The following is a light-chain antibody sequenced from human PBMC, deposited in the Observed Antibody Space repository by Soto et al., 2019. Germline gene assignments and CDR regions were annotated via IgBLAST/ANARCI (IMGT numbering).Light chain of an antibody. J-gene: IGLJ1*01. CDR3: AAWDDSLSGRS. Sequence: QSVLTQPPSASGTPGQRVTISCSGSSSNIGSNYVYWYQQLPGTAPKLLIYRNNQRPSGVPDRFSGSKSGTSASLAISGRRSEDEAGYYCAAWDDSLSGRSFGTGTKLTVL. CDR2: RNN. CDR1: SSNIGSNY. V-gene: IGLV1-47*01.